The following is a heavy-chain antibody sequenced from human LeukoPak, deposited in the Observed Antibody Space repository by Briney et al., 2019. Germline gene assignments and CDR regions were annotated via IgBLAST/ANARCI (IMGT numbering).Heavy chain of an antibody. Sequence: SETLSLTCAVYGGSFSGYYWSWIRQPPGRGLEWIGEFNLGGGTNYNPSLKSRLTILVDAAKSQVSLKLSSVTAADTAVYYCARRGRQYYYDSSGYFHHWGQGTLVTVSS. CDR2: FNLGGGT. J-gene: IGHJ4*02. D-gene: IGHD3-22*01. CDR3: ARRGRQYYYDSSGYFHH. V-gene: IGHV4-34*01. CDR1: GGSFSGYY.